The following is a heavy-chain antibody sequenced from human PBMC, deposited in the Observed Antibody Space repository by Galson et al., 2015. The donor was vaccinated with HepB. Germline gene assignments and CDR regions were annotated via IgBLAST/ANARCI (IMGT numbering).Heavy chain of an antibody. Sequence: SLRLSCAASGFTFSRYGMHWVRQAPGKGLEWVAAIWFDGSATFYRDSEKGRFSISRDDSKNILYLQMNSLRAEDTAVYSCARDAPFDSSGWTNWFDPWGQGTLVTVSS. CDR1: GFTFSRYG. D-gene: IGHD6-19*01. CDR2: IWFDGSAT. J-gene: IGHJ5*02. CDR3: ARDAPFDSSGWTNWFDP. V-gene: IGHV3-33*01.